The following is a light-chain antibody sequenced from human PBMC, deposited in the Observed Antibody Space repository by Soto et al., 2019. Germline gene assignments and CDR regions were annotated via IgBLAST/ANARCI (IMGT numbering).Light chain of an antibody. CDR3: SSYAGSDNLRI. CDR2: DVD. J-gene: IGLJ1*01. CDR1: SSDVGAYNC. Sequence: QSVLTQPPSASGSPGQSVTISCTGTSSDVGAYNCVSWYQQYPGKAPKLMIYDVDKRPSGVPHRFSGSKSGNTASLTVSGLQAEDEADYYCSSYAGSDNLRIFGTGTKVTVL. V-gene: IGLV2-8*01.